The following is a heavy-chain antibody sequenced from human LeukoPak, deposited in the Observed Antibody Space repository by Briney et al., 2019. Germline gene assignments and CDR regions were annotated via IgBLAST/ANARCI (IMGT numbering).Heavy chain of an antibody. D-gene: IGHD5-24*01. Sequence: GESLKISCNGSGYSFTSYWIGWVRQMPGKGLEWMGIIYPGDSDSRYSPSFQGQVTISADKSISTAYLQWSSLKASDTAMYYCARSSGMATIGNYFDYWGQGTLVTVSS. CDR2: IYPGDSDS. CDR3: ARSSGMATIGNYFDY. J-gene: IGHJ4*02. CDR1: GYSFTSYW. V-gene: IGHV5-51*01.